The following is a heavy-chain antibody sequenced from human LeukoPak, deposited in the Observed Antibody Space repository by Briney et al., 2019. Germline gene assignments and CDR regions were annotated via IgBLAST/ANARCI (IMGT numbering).Heavy chain of an antibody. D-gene: IGHD3-22*01. J-gene: IGHJ4*02. Sequence: GRSLRLSCAASGFTFSSYVMNWVRQAPGKGLEWVAVISYDGSNKYYADSVKGRFTISRDNSKNTLYMQMNSLRAEDTAVYYCAKDHDYYDSRGQDYWGQGTLVSV. CDR2: ISYDGSNK. CDR3: AKDHDYYDSRGQDY. V-gene: IGHV3-30*04. CDR1: GFTFSSYV.